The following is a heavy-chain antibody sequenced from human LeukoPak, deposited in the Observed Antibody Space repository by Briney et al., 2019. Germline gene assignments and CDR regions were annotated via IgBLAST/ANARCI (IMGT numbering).Heavy chain of an antibody. V-gene: IGHV3-23*01. Sequence: PGGSLRLSCAASGFTFSSYAMSWARQAPGKGLEWVSAISGSGGSTYYADSVKGRFTISRDNSKNTLYLQMNSLRAEDTAVYYCAKGIARGYSSGWSSWGQGTLVTVSS. CDR1: GFTFSSYA. CDR3: AKGIARGYSSGWSS. CDR2: ISGSGGST. J-gene: IGHJ5*02. D-gene: IGHD6-19*01.